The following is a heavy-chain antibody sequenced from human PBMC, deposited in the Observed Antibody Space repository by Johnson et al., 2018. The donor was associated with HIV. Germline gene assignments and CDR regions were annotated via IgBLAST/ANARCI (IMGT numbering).Heavy chain of an antibody. CDR2: ISYDGSNK. V-gene: IGHV3-30*19. CDR3: ARGYNWNDFSI. CDR1: GFIFSSYG. J-gene: IGHJ3*02. Sequence: QVLLVESGGGLVQPGRSLRLSCAASGFIFSSYGMQWVRQAPGKGLEWVAVISYDGSNKYYADSVKGRFTISRDIFKNTLYLQMNSLRVDDAAIYYCARGYNWNDFSIWGQGTVVTVS. D-gene: IGHD1-1*01.